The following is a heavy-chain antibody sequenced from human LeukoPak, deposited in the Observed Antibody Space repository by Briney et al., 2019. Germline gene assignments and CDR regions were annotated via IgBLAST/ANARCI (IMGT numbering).Heavy chain of an antibody. CDR1: GGTFISYA. J-gene: IGHJ4*02. D-gene: IGHD6-19*01. CDR2: ISAYNGNT. V-gene: IGHV1-18*01. Sequence: ASVKVSCKASGGTFISYAISWVRQAPGQGLEWMGWISAYNGNTNYAQKLQGRVTMTTDTSTSTAYMELRSLRSDDTAVYYCARDSPPYSSVPDYWGQGTLVTVSS. CDR3: ARDSPPYSSVPDY.